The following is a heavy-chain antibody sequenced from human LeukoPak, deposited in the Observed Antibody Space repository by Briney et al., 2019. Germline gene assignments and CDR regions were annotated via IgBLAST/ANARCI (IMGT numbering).Heavy chain of an antibody. D-gene: IGHD2-8*01. J-gene: IGHJ4*02. CDR2: ISAYNGNT. V-gene: IGHV1-18*01. CDR1: GYTFTSYG. Sequence: ASVKVSCKASGYTFTSYGISWVRQAPGQGLEWMGWISAYNGNTNYAQKLQGRVTMTTDTYTNTAYMELRSLRSDDTAVYYCAGSLGYCTSNVCYLKYWGQGTMVTVSS. CDR3: AGSLGYCTSNVCYLKY.